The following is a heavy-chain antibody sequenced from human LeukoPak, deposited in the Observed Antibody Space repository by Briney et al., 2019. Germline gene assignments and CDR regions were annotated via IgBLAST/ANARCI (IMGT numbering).Heavy chain of an antibody. J-gene: IGHJ4*02. CDR1: GGSISSYY. CDR2: IYYSGST. Sequence: SETLSLTCTVSGGSISSYYWSWIRQPPGKGLEWIGYIYYSGSTNYNPSLKSRVTISVDTSRNQFSLKLSSVTAADTAVYYCAREEGDYWGQGTLVTVSS. V-gene: IGHV4-59*01. CDR3: AREEGDY.